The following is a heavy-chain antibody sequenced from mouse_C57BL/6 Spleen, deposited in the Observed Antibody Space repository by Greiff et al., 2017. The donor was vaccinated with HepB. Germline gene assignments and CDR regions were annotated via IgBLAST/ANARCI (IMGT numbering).Heavy chain of an antibody. CDR1: GYTFTSYW. J-gene: IGHJ1*03. Sequence: QVQLQQSGAELVMPGASVKLSCKASGYTFTSYWMHWVKQRPGQGLEWIGEIDPSDSYTNYNQKFKGKSTLTVDKSSSTAYMQLSSLTSEDAAVYYCARLSFSYYGSSYGYFDVWGTGTTVTVSS. D-gene: IGHD1-1*01. CDR3: ARLSFSYYGSSYGYFDV. CDR2: IDPSDSYT. V-gene: IGHV1-69*01.